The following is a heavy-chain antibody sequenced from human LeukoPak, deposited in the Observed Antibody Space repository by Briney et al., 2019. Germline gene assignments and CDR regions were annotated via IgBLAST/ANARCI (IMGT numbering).Heavy chain of an antibody. J-gene: IGHJ4*01. D-gene: IGHD1-26*01. Sequence: GGSLRLSCVASGFTFSSYWMAWVRQAPGKGLEWVANMKQDGSAKHYADSVKGRFSISRDNSKNSVYLQMDSLRAEDTALYYCARDNVGALDYWGHGTLVTVS. CDR2: MKQDGSAK. V-gene: IGHV3-7*01. CDR3: ARDNVGALDY. CDR1: GFTFSSYW.